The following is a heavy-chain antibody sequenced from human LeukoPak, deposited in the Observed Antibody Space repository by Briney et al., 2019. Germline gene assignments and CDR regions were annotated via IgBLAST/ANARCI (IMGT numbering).Heavy chain of an antibody. J-gene: IGHJ4*02. Sequence: PGGSLRLSCAASGFTFDDYGMSWVRQAPGKGLEWVSGINWNGGSTGYANSVKGRFTISRDNAKNSLYLQMNGLRAEDTALYYCARETSYGGNYYFDYWGQGTLVTVSS. V-gene: IGHV3-20*04. CDR1: GFTFDDYG. D-gene: IGHD4-23*01. CDR2: INWNGGST. CDR3: ARETSYGGNYYFDY.